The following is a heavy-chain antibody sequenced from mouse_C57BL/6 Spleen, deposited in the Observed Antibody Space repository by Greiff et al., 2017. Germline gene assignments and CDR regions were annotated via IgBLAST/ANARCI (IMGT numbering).Heavy chain of an antibody. CDR3: AKGDSTSGYFDY. Sequence: QVQLQQPGAELVKPGASVKMSCKASGYTFTSYWITWVKQRPGQGLEWIGDIYPGSGSTNYNEKFKSKATLTVDTSSSTAYMQLSSLTSEDSAVYYCAKGDSTSGYFDYWGQGTTLTVSS. D-gene: IGHD3-1*01. CDR1: GYTFTSYW. J-gene: IGHJ2*01. CDR2: IYPGSGST. V-gene: IGHV1-55*01.